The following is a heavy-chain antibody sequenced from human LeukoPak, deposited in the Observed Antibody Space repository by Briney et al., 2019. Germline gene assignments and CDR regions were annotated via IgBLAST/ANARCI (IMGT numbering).Heavy chain of an antibody. CDR2: ISWNSGSI. CDR1: GFTFDDYA. CDR3: AKDTPGD. Sequence: PGRSLRLSCAASGFTFDDYAMHWVRQAPGKGLEWVSGISWNSGSIGYADSVKGRFTISRDNAKNTLYLQMNSLRAEDTAVYYCAKDTPGDWGQGALVTVSS. V-gene: IGHV3-9*01. J-gene: IGHJ4*02.